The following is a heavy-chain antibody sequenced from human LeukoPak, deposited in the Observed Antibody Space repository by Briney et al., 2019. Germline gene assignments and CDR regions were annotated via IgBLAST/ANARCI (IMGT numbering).Heavy chain of an antibody. V-gene: IGHV3-9*01. Sequence: GGSLRLSCAASGVSFDVYAMPWVRQAPGKGVGWGSGISWNSGSIGYADSVKGRLTISREDDTKTLYLQMNSLRAEDTALYYYAKDLEGKSYGDYNFDYWGQGTLVTVSS. CDR3: AKDLEGKSYGDYNFDY. CDR2: ISWNSGSI. CDR1: GVSFDVYA. D-gene: IGHD4-17*01. J-gene: IGHJ4*02.